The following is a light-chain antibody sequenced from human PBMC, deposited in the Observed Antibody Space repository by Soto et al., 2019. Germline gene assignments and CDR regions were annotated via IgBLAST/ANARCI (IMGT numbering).Light chain of an antibody. Sequence: EIVMTQSPATLPVSPGERATLSCRASQSVSGLIAWYQQKPGQAPRLLVHAVSTRATGIPARFGGSGSGTDFTLTISSLQSEDFAVYYCQQYDKWPITFGQGTRLEIK. CDR2: AVS. CDR1: QSVSGL. J-gene: IGKJ5*01. CDR3: QQYDKWPIT. V-gene: IGKV3-15*01.